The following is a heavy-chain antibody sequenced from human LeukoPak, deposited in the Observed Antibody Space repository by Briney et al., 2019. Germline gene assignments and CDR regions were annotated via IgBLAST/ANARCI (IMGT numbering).Heavy chain of an antibody. J-gene: IGHJ4*02. Sequence: GGSLRLSCAASGFTFSSDWMSWVRQAPGKGLEWISYISSSSSTIYYADSVKGRFIISRDNAKNSLYLQMNSLRDEDTAVYYCARLYSGYDHTVDYWGQGTLVTVSS. V-gene: IGHV3-48*02. CDR3: ARLYSGYDHTVDY. CDR1: GFTFSSDW. CDR2: ISSSSSTI. D-gene: IGHD5-12*01.